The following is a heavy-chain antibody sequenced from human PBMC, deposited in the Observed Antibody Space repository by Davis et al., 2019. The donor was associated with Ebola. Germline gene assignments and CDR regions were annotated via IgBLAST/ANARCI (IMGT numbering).Heavy chain of an antibody. V-gene: IGHV1-18*04. Sequence: ASVKVSCKTSGYTFTNYGITWVRQAPGQGLEWMGWINPHNGNTNYAQKLQGRVTMTTDTSTSTAYMELRSLRSDDTAVYYCARSITMIVVVTPVDYWGQGTLVTVSS. CDR1: GYTFTNYG. J-gene: IGHJ4*02. D-gene: IGHD3-22*01. CDR2: INPHNGNT. CDR3: ARSITMIVVVTPVDY.